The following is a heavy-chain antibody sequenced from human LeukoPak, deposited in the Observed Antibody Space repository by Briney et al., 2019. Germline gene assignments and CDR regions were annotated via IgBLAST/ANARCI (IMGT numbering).Heavy chain of an antibody. J-gene: IGHJ3*02. V-gene: IGHV1-18*01. CDR3: ASAIISYTFGGVIVHAFDI. CDR1: GYTFTSYG. CDR2: ISAYNGNT. D-gene: IGHD3-16*02. Sequence: ASVKVSCKASGYTFTSYGISWVRQAPGQGLEWMGWISAYNGNTNYAQKLQGRVTMTTDTSTSTAYMELRSLRSDDTAVYYCASAIISYTFGGVIVHAFDIWGQGTMVTVSS.